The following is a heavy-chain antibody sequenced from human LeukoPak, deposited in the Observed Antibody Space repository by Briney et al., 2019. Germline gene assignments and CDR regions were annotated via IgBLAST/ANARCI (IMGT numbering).Heavy chain of an antibody. CDR3: AKSGGDSCYSFSSI. CDR1: GFTFSSYA. CDR2: ISESGFNT. V-gene: IGHV3-23*01. Sequence: GGSLRLSCAASGFTFSSYAMTWVRQAPGRGLEWVSGISESGFNTFYADSVKGRFAISRDNSKNTLYLQMNSLRAEDTAVYYCAKSGGDSCYSFSSIWGQGTLVTVSS. J-gene: IGHJ4*02. D-gene: IGHD2-15*01.